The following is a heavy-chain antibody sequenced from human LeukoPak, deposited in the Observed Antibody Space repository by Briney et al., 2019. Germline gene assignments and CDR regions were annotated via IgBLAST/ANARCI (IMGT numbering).Heavy chain of an antibody. V-gene: IGHV3-23*01. J-gene: IGHJ4*02. Sequence: GGSLRLSCAASGFIFRNYVMRWVRQAPGKRLAWVSTITTTGGSTDYADSVKGRFTISRDNSKNTLYLQMNSLRVEDTAVYYCAKATGDIGHFYFDPWGQGTLVTVSS. D-gene: IGHD2-21*02. CDR3: AKATGDIGHFYFDP. CDR1: GFIFRNYV. CDR2: ITTTGGST.